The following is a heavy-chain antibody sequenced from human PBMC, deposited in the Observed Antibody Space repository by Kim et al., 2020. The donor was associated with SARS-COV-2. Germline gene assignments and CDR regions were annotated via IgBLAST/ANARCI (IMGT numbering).Heavy chain of an antibody. D-gene: IGHD2-15*01. CDR3: ARDCSGGSCYPYYYYGMDV. Sequence: GGSLRLSCAASGFTFSSYSMNWVRQAPGKGLEWVSSISSSSSYIYSADSVKGRFTISRDNAKNSLYLQMNSLRAEDTAVYYCARDCSGGSCYPYYYYGMDVWGQGTTVTVSS. CDR2: ISSSSSYI. V-gene: IGHV3-21*01. J-gene: IGHJ6*02. CDR1: GFTFSSYS.